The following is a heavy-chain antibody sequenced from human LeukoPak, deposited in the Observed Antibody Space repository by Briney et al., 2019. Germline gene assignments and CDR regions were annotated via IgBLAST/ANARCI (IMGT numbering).Heavy chain of an antibody. J-gene: IGHJ2*01. CDR1: GGSISSGGYS. D-gene: IGHD2/OR15-2a*01. V-gene: IGHV4-30-2*01. CDR3: ARLTTNDWYFDL. CDR2: IHHSGST. Sequence: SETLSLTCAVSGGSISSGGYSWSWIRQPPGKGLEWIGYIHHSGSTYYNPSLKSRVTISVDRSKNQFSLNLSSVNDADTAVYYCARLTTNDWYFDLWGRGTLVTVSS.